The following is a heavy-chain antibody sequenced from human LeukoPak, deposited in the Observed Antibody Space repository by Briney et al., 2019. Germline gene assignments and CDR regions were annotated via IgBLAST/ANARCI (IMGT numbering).Heavy chain of an antibody. J-gene: IGHJ4*02. Sequence: GGSLRLSCVASGFTFSTYWMTWVRQAPGKGLEWVANIDQNGNEKYSLGSVKGRFTISRDNAKNSLYLQMNSLRAEDTAVYYCVTGVYYFDHWGQGTLVTVSS. V-gene: IGHV3-7*05. CDR1: GFTFSTYW. CDR3: VTGVYYFDH. CDR2: IDQNGNEK. D-gene: IGHD3-10*01.